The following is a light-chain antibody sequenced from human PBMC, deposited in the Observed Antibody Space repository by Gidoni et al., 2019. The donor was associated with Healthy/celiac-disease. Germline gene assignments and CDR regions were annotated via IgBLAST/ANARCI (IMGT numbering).Light chain of an antibody. Sequence: QSPLPQPASVSGSPGQSLTISCPGTSSDVGSYNLVSWYQQHPGKAPKLMIYEGSKRPSGVSNRFSGSKSGNTASLTISGPQAEDEADYYCCSYAGSSTHVVFGGGTKLTVL. J-gene: IGLJ2*01. CDR2: EGS. V-gene: IGLV2-23*01. CDR3: CSYAGSSTHVV. CDR1: SSDVGSYNL.